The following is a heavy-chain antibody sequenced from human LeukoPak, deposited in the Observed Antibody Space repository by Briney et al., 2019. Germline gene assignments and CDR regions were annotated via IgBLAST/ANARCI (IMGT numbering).Heavy chain of an antibody. CDR2: ISYDGSNK. Sequence: GGSLRLSCAASGFTFSSYGMHWVRQAPGKGLEWVAVISYDGSNKYYADSVKGRFTISRDNSKNTLYLQMNSLRAEDTAVYYCAKDRSSSGLDYWGQGTLVTVSS. CDR3: AKDRSSSGLDY. J-gene: IGHJ4*02. V-gene: IGHV3-30*18. D-gene: IGHD6-19*01. CDR1: GFTFSSYG.